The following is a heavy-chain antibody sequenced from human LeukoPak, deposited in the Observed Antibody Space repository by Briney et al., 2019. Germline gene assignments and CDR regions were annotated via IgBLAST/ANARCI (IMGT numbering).Heavy chain of an antibody. CDR3: ARRYVRVTTRAAAGIDY. CDR2: IYYSGST. Sequence: PSETLSLTCTVSGGSISSGDYYWSWIRQPPGKAQEWIGYIYYSGSTYYNPSLKSRVTISVDTSKNQFSLKLSSVTAADTAVYYCARRYVRVTTRAAAGIDYWGQGTLVTVSS. J-gene: IGHJ4*02. CDR1: GGSISSGDYY. D-gene: IGHD6-13*01. V-gene: IGHV4-30-4*08.